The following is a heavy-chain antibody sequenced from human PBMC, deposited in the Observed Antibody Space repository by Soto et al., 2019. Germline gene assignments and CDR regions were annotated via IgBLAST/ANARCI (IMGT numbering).Heavy chain of an antibody. CDR1: GYTFTSYY. V-gene: IGHV1-46*01. CDR3: ARSAVSGYSYGLNGY. CDR2: INPSGGST. D-gene: IGHD5-18*01. Sequence: ASVKVSCKASGYTFTSYYMHWVRQAPGQGLEWMGIINPSGGSTSYAQKFQGRVTMTRDTSTSTVYMELSSLRSEDTAVYYCARSAVSGYSYGLNGYWGQGTLVTVSS. J-gene: IGHJ4*02.